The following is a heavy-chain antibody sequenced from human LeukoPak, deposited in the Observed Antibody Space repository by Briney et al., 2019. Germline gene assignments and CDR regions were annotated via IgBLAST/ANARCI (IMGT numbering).Heavy chain of an antibody. D-gene: IGHD2-15*01. CDR2: INNDGSGT. J-gene: IGHJ5*02. CDR3: VRGGESTWS. Sequence: GGSLRLSCAASGFTFSNYWMHWVRQAPGKGPVWVSRINNDGSGTTYADSVKGRFTISRDDAKNTLYLQMNSLRAEDTAVYYCVRGGESTWSWGQGTLVTVSS. CDR1: GFTFSNYW. V-gene: IGHV3-74*01.